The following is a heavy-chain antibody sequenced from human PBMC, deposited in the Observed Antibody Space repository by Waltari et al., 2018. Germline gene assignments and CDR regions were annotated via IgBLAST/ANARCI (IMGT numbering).Heavy chain of an antibody. Sequence: VQLVESGGGVVQPGRSLRLSCAASGFSFRSDGVHWVRQAPGKGPAWVAAMSREGRNEHYAGPVECRFTISRDNSNNMLYLQMNSLRAEDTAIYYCVRGGGPYFDYWGQGALVIVSS. D-gene: IGHD2-15*01. V-gene: IGHV3-30*13. J-gene: IGHJ4*02. CDR2: MSREGRNE. CDR3: VRGGGPYFDY. CDR1: GFSFRSDG.